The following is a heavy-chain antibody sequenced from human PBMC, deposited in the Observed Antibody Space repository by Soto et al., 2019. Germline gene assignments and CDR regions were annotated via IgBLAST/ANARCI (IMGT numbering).Heavy chain of an antibody. CDR1: GGSISSGDYY. CDR2: IYYSGST. J-gene: IGHJ4*02. CDR3: ARAYGSGSYYDY. V-gene: IGHV4-30-4*01. D-gene: IGHD3-10*01. Sequence: SETLSLTCTVSGGSISSGDYYWSWIRQPPGKGLEWIGYIYYSGSTYYNPSLKSRVTISVDTSKNQFSLKLSSVTAADTAVYYCARAYGSGSYYDYWGQGTLVTVSS.